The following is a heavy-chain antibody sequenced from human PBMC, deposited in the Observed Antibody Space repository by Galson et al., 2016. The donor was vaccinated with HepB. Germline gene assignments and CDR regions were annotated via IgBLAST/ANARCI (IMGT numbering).Heavy chain of an antibody. CDR2: INDVFDT. D-gene: IGHD3-22*01. V-gene: IGHV3-23*01. Sequence: SLRLSCAASGFTFSIYWMRWVRQATGKGLEWVSVINDVFDTYYADSVTGRFSISRDNAQNTVYLHMNSLRAGDTAVYYCAKDYYLRPLPPDVLFDSWGQGTLVTVSS. CDR1: GFTFSIYW. J-gene: IGHJ4*02. CDR3: AKDYYLRPLPPDVLFDS.